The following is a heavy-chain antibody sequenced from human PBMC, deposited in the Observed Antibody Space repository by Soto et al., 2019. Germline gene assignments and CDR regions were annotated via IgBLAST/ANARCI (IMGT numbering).Heavy chain of an antibody. CDR1: GLGFTTYS. D-gene: IGHD3-9*01. Sequence: GGSLRLSCSASGLGFTTYSMSWVRQAPGKGLEWVSAILGSTGNTYYADSVKGRFTISKDNSENTLFLHMNSLRPEDTALYYCTKGAWLDYWGQGMLVTVSS. J-gene: IGHJ4*02. CDR3: TKGAWLDY. V-gene: IGHV3-23*01. CDR2: ILGSTGNT.